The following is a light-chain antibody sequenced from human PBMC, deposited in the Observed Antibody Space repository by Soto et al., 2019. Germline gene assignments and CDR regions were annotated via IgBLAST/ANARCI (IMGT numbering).Light chain of an antibody. CDR2: DAS. CDR1: QSISSW. J-gene: IGKJ1*01. V-gene: IGKV1-5*01. Sequence: DIQMTQSPSTLSASVGDGDTITCRASQSISSWLAWYQQKPGKAPKLLIYDASSLESGVPSRFSGSGSGTEFTLTITSLQPDDFATYYCQQYNSYPWTFGQGTKVDIK. CDR3: QQYNSYPWT.